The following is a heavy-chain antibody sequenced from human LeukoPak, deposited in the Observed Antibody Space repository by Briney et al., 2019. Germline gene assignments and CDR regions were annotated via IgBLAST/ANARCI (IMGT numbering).Heavy chain of an antibody. V-gene: IGHV4-39*01. CDR3: ARHDYGDYGAGGYFDY. CDR2: IYYSGST. D-gene: IGHD4-17*01. J-gene: IGHJ4*02. CDR1: GGSISSSSYY. Sequence: SETLSLTCTVSGGSISSSSYYWGWIRQPPGNGLEWIGRIYYSGSTYYNPSLKSRVPISVDTSKNQFSLKLSSVTAADTAVYYCARHDYGDYGAGGYFDYWGQGTLVTVSS.